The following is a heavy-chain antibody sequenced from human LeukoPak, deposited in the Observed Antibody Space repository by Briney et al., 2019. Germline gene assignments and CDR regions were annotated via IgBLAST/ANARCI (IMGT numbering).Heavy chain of an antibody. CDR1: GYTFTSYD. CDR2: MNPNSGNT. D-gene: IGHD2-2*01. CDR3: ARGARGPRISPIVVVPAARWYYYYYMDV. V-gene: IGHV1-8*03. J-gene: IGHJ6*03. Sequence: GASVKVSCKASGYTFTSYDINWVRQATGQGLEWMGWMNPNSGNTGYAQKFQGRVTITRNTSISTAYMELSSLRSEDTAVYYCARGARGPRISPIVVVPAARWYYYYYMDVWGKGTTVTVSS.